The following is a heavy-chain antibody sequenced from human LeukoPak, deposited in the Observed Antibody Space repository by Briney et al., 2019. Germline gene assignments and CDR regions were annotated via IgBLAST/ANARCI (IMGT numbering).Heavy chain of an antibody. V-gene: IGHV3-21*01. CDR3: ARDRPLEDRHYYSYYYMDV. D-gene: IGHD1-1*01. Sequence: GGSLRLSCAASGFTFTSYTMNWVRQAPGKGLEWVSSISSSSSYIYYADSVKGRFTISRDNAKNSLYLQMNSLRAEDTAVYYCARDRPLEDRHYYSYYYMDVWGKGTTVTVSS. CDR2: ISSSSSYI. CDR1: GFTFTSYT. J-gene: IGHJ6*03.